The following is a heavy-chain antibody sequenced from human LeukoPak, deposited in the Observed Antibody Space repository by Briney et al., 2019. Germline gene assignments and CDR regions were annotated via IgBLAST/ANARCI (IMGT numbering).Heavy chain of an antibody. Sequence: PGGSLRLSCAASGFTFSSYSMNWVRQAPGKGLEWVSSISSSSSYIYYADSVKGRFTISRDNAKNSLYLQMNSLRAEDTAVYYCARGPSYYGYVWGSYRYTSPDYWGQGTLVTVSS. D-gene: IGHD3-16*02. V-gene: IGHV3-21*01. CDR3: ARGPSYYGYVWGSYRYTSPDY. CDR1: GFTFSSYS. J-gene: IGHJ4*02. CDR2: ISSSSSYI.